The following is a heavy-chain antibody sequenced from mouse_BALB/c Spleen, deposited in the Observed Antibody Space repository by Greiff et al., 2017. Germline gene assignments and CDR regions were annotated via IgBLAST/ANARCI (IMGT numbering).Heavy chain of an antibody. CDR1: GFTFSSYT. D-gene: IGHD2-3*01. V-gene: IGHV5-6-4*01. Sequence: EVQRVESGGGLVKPGGSLKLSCAASGFTFSSYTMSWVRQTPEKRLEWVATISSGGSYTYYPDSVKGRFTISRDNAKNTLYLQMSSLKSEDTAMYYCTREGGYYDTAMDYWGQGTSVTVSS. J-gene: IGHJ4*01. CDR3: TREGGYYDTAMDY. CDR2: ISSGGSYT.